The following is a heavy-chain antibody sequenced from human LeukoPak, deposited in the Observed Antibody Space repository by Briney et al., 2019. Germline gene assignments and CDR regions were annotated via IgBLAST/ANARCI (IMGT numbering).Heavy chain of an antibody. CDR2: TYYSGST. J-gene: IGHJ4*02. D-gene: IGHD3-9*01. Sequence: PSETLSLTCTVSGGSVSSYEYYWGWSRQPPGKGLEWIGNTYYSGSTYYNPSLKRRLTMSVDTSKKQFSLKMSSVTAADTAVYYCASLSKGRYFNYIFDHWGQGALVTVSS. CDR3: ASLSKGRYFNYIFDH. V-gene: IGHV4-39*01. CDR1: GGSVSSYEYY.